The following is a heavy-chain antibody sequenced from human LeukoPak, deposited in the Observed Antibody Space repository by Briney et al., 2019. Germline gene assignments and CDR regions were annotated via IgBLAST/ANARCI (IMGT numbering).Heavy chain of an antibody. CDR3: ASERAYCSSTSCPSI. J-gene: IGHJ3*02. CDR1: GGTFSSYI. D-gene: IGHD2-2*01. Sequence: SVKVSCKASGGTFSSYIISWVRQAPGQGLEWMGRIIPILGIANYAQKFQGRVTITADESTSTAYMELSSLRSEDTAVYYCASERAYCSSTSCPSIWGQGTMVTVSS. V-gene: IGHV1-69*02. CDR2: IIPILGIA.